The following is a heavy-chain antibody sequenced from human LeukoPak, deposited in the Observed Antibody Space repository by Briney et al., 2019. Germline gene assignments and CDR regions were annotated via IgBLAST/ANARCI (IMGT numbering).Heavy chain of an antibody. D-gene: IGHD3-16*02. CDR3: ARAGSYRFDY. Sequence: AGGSLRLSCAASGFTFSNYWMLWVRQAPGQGLVWVSRINTDGSTINYADSVKGRFTISRDDAKNTLYLHMYSLRAEDTAIYYCARAGSYRFDYWGQGTPVTVSS. CDR2: INTDGSTI. CDR1: GFTFSNYW. V-gene: IGHV3-74*01. J-gene: IGHJ4*02.